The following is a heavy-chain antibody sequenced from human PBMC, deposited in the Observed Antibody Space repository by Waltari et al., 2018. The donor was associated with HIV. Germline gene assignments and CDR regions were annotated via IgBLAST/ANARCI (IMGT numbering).Heavy chain of an antibody. D-gene: IGHD3-16*01. CDR1: GESLSDYY. Sequence: QILLHQWGAGLLKPSETLSLSCAVYGESLSDYYWTWIRQPPGKGLGWIGGITESGHTNYNRALKSRITMFVDTSKRQFSLRLPSVTGADAATYYCLRGPRVTIFWAGGPDYWGQGTQVTVSS. V-gene: IGHV4-34*01. J-gene: IGHJ4*02. CDR2: ITESGHT. CDR3: LRGPRVTIFWAGGPDY.